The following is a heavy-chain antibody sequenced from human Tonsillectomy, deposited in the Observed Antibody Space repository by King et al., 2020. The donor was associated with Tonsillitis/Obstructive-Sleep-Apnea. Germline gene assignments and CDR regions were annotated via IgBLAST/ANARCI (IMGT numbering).Heavy chain of an antibody. J-gene: IGHJ3*02. D-gene: IGHD5-12*01. CDR1: GYSFASYW. V-gene: IGHV5-10-1*01. CDR2: IDPSDSYT. Sequence: QLVQSGAEVKKPGESLRISCKGSGYSFASYWINWGRQMPGKGLEWMGRIDPSDSYTNYRPSFQGHVTFSVAKSISTAYLQWSSLRASDTAIYYCARGGVGYDFAFDIWGQGTMVTVSS. CDR3: ARGGVGYDFAFDI.